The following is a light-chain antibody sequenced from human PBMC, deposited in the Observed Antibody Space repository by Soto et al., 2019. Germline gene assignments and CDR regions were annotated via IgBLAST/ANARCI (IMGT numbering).Light chain of an antibody. CDR2: GVS. Sequence: QSVLTQPASVSGSPGQSITISCTGTSSDVGGYNYVSWYQQHPGKAPKLMIYGVSNRPSGVSNRFSGSKSGNTASLTISGFQAEDEADYYCSSYTSSSTLDVFGTGTKVTVL. V-gene: IGLV2-14*01. CDR3: SSYTSSSTLDV. J-gene: IGLJ1*01. CDR1: SSDVGGYNY.